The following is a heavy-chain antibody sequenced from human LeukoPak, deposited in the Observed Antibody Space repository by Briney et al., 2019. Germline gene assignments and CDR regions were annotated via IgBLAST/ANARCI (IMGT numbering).Heavy chain of an antibody. J-gene: IGHJ4*02. D-gene: IGHD6-19*01. V-gene: IGHV3-23*01. Sequence: GGTLRLSCAASGFTFSSYGMSWVRQAPGKGLEWVSTITSGRSTYYADSVKGRFTISRDNAKNSLYLQMNSLRAEDTAVYYCARDRGYSSFDYWGQGTLVTVSS. CDR1: GFTFSSYG. CDR3: ARDRGYSSFDY. CDR2: ITSGRST.